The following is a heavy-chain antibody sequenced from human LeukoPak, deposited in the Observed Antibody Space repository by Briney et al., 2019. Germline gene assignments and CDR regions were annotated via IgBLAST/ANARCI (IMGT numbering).Heavy chain of an antibody. Sequence: TLSLTCTVSGGSLSSGDYYWRWVRQPPGKGLEWIGYIYYSGSTYYNPSLKSRVTISVDTSKNQFSLKLSSVTAADTAVYYCASSYGGELQADYWGQGTLVTVSS. D-gene: IGHD4/OR15-4a*01. CDR1: GGSLSSGDYY. J-gene: IGHJ4*02. V-gene: IGHV4-30-4*01. CDR3: ASSYGGELQADY. CDR2: IYYSGST.